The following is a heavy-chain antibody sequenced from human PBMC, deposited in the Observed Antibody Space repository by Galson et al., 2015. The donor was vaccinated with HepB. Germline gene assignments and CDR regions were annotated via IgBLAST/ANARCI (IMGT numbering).Heavy chain of an antibody. CDR1: GDSVSSNRAA. CDR2: TYYRSRWDN. J-gene: IGHJ3*02. CDR3: ARDGGISLARSKVDAFDI. D-gene: IGHD6-19*01. Sequence: CAISGDSVSSNRAAWNWIRQSPSRGLEWLGRTYYRSRWDNDYAPLVKSRIVINADTSKNQFSLQLSSVTLEDTAVYYCARDGGISLARSKVDAFDIWGQGTMVTVSS. V-gene: IGHV6-1*01.